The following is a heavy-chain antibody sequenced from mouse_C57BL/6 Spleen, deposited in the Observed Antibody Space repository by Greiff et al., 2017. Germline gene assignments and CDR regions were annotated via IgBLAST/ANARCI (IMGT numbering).Heavy chain of an antibody. J-gene: IGHJ1*03. V-gene: IGHV1-50*01. CDR2: IDPSDSYT. Sequence: VQLQQPGAELVKPGASVKLSCKASGYTFTSYWMQWVKQRPGQGLEWIGEIDPSDSYTNSNQKFKGKATLTVDTSSITAYMQLSSLTSEDSAVYYCARLGTGTSWYFDVWGTGTTVTVSS. D-gene: IGHD4-1*01. CDR3: ARLGTGTSWYFDV. CDR1: GYTFTSYW.